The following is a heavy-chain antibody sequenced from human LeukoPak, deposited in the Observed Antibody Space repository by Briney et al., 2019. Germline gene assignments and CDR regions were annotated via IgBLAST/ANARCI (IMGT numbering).Heavy chain of an antibody. J-gene: IGHJ5*02. CDR3: AREDNYYDSSGYLNWFDP. Sequence: GGSLRLSCAASGFTFDDYGMSWVRQAPGKGLEWVSGINWNGGSTGYADSVKGRFTISRDNAKNSLYLQMNSLRAEDTALYYCAREDNYYDSSGYLNWFDPWAQGTLVTVSS. D-gene: IGHD3-22*01. V-gene: IGHV3-20*04. CDR2: INWNGGST. CDR1: GFTFDDYG.